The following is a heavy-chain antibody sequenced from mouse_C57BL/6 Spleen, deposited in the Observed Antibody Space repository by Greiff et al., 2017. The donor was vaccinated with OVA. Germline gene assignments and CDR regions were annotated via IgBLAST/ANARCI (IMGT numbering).Heavy chain of an antibody. D-gene: IGHD2-4*01. V-gene: IGHV3-6*01. Sequence: VQLKESGPGLVKPSQSLSLTCSVTGYSITSGYYWNWIRQFPGNKLEWMGYISYDGSNNYNPSLKNRISITRDTSKNQFFLKLNSVTTEDTATYYCARRGDDYGFAYWGQGTLVTVSA. J-gene: IGHJ3*01. CDR2: ISYDGSN. CDR3: ARRGDDYGFAY. CDR1: GYSITSGYY.